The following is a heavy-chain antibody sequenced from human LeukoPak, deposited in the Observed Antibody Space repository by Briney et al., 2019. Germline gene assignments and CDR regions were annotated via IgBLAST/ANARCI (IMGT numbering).Heavy chain of an antibody. J-gene: IGHJ5*02. CDR3: ARDRYYDSSGSDANWFDP. D-gene: IGHD3-22*01. Sequence: SETLSLTCTVSGGSISSGDYYWSWIRQPPGKGLEWIGYIYYSGSTYYNPSLKSRVTISVDTSKNQFSLKLSSVTAADTAVYYCARDRYYDSSGSDANWFDPWGQGTLVTVSS. CDR2: IYYSGST. CDR1: GGSISSGDYY. V-gene: IGHV4-30-4*01.